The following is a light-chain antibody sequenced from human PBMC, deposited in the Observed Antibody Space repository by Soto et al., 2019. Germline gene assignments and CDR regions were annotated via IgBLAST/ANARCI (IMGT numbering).Light chain of an antibody. CDR1: QSVSTY. Sequence: ENVVTQSPGTLSLSPGERATLSCRASQSVSTYLAWYQQKPGQAPRLLIYDASSRITGIPDRFSGSGSGTDFTLTINRLEPEDFALYYCQQYGSSPRTFGQGTKVDIK. CDR3: QQYGSSPRT. J-gene: IGKJ1*01. V-gene: IGKV3-20*01. CDR2: DAS.